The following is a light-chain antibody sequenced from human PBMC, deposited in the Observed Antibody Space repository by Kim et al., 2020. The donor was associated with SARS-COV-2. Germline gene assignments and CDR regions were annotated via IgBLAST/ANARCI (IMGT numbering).Light chain of an antibody. Sequence: GQKLTITCSGSSSNIGNTSVSWYQQVPETAPKLLIYDNNKRPSGIPDRFSGSKSGTSATLGITGLQTGDEADYYCGTWDTSLSTGLFGGGTQLTVL. CDR3: GTWDTSLSTGL. J-gene: IGLJ2*01. CDR1: SSNIGNTS. V-gene: IGLV1-51*01. CDR2: DNN.